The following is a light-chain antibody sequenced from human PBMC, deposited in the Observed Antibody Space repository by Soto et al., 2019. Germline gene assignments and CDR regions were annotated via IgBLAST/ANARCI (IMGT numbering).Light chain of an antibody. J-gene: IGKJ1*01. CDR1: QSINTW. Sequence: DIQMTQSPSTLSASVGDRITITCRASQSINTWLAWYQQKPGEAPKLLIYDGSTLERRVPSRFSGSGSGTEFTLTIGRLQPDDFGTFYCQQYKTYYRTVGEGTTVEV. CDR2: DGS. CDR3: QQYKTYYRT. V-gene: IGKV1-5*03.